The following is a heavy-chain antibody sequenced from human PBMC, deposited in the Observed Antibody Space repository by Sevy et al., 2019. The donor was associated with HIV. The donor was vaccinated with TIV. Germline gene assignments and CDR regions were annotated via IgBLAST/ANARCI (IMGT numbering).Heavy chain of an antibody. CDR1: GLTFDDYA. J-gene: IGHJ5*01. CDR3: AGGAAAGRWFDS. CDR2: ITWNSGGI. D-gene: IGHD6-13*01. V-gene: IGHV3-9*01. Sequence: GGSLRLSCVVSGLTFDDYAMHWVRRPPGKGLEWVSGITWNSGGIGYADSVKGRFTISRDNAKKSLYLQMNSLRIEDTTFYYCAGGAAAGRWFDSWGQGTLLTVSS.